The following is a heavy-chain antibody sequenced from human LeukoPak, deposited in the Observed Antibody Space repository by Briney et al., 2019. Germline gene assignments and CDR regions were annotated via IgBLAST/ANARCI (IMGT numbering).Heavy chain of an antibody. J-gene: IGHJ4*02. CDR2: ISYSGSPI. V-gene: IGHV3-11*04. D-gene: IGHD3-16*01. Sequence: GGSLRLSCGASGFRFSDYYMAWIRQAPGKGLEWISYISYSGSPIDYADSMKGRFTISRDNAKNSLCLQMDSLRVEDTAVYYCAMGLYSYDYWGQGTLVTVSS. CDR3: AMGLYSYDY. CDR1: GFRFSDYY.